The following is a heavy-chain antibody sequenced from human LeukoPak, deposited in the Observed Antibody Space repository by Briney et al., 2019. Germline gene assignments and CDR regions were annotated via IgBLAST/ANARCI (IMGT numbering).Heavy chain of an antibody. CDR3: ARDQRGRYCSSTSCDNWFDP. J-gene: IGHJ5*02. CDR2: IYHRGST. Sequence: SETLSLTCAVSGYSISSGYYWGWIRQPPGKGLDWIGSIYHRGSTYYNPSLKSRVTISVDTSKNQFSLKLSSVTAADTAVYYCARDQRGRYCSSTSCDNWFDPWGQGTLVTVSS. D-gene: IGHD2-2*01. CDR1: GYSISSGYY. V-gene: IGHV4-38-2*02.